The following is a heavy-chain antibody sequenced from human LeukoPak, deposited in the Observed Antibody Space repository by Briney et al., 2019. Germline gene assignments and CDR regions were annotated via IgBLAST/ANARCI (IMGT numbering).Heavy chain of an antibody. J-gene: IGHJ4*02. D-gene: IGHD6-19*01. CDR2: IKQDGSEK. CDR3: AGERDGSSGYSDY. CDR1: GFTFSSYW. V-gene: IGHV3-7*01. Sequence: PGGSLRLSCAASGFTFSSYWMSWVRQAPGKGLEWVANIKQDGSEKYYVDSVKGRFTISRDNAKNSLYLQMNSLRAEDTAVYYCAGERDGSSGYSDYWGQGTLVTVSS.